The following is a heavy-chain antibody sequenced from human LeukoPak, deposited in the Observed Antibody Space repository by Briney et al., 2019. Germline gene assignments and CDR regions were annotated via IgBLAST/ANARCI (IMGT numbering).Heavy chain of an antibody. CDR1: GGSISGYW. J-gene: IGHJ3*02. V-gene: IGHV4-59*13. CDR2: IYYSGST. Sequence: PSETLSLTCTVSGGSISGYWCSWIRQPPGKGLEWIGYIYYSGSTNYNPSLKSRVTISVDTSKNQFSLKLSSVTAADTAVYYCAREGRACGGDCYPDAFDIWGQGTMVTVSS. CDR3: AREGRACGGDCYPDAFDI. D-gene: IGHD2-21*02.